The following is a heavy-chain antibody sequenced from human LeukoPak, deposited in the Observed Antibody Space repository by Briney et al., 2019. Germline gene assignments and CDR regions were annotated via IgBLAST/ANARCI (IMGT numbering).Heavy chain of an antibody. J-gene: IGHJ4*02. CDR1: GFAFGSNY. CDR2: IYSGGAI. D-gene: IGHD1-14*01. V-gene: IGHV3-53*01. Sequence: GSLRLSCVASGFAFGSNYMSWVRQAPGKGLEWVSLIYSGGAIRYADSVKGRFTISRDSSKNTLFLQMNDLTVEDTARYYCARRPGNWGQGILVTVSS. CDR3: ARRPGN.